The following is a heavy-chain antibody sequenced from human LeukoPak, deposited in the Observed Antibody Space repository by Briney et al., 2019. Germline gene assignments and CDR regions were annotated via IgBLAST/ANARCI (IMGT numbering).Heavy chain of an antibody. J-gene: IGHJ4*02. V-gene: IGHV5-51*01. CDR3: ARSQDYYGSGSYDY. Sequence: GESLKISCKGSGYKFPTYWIGWVRQMPGKGLEWMGTIYPDDSDTRYSPSFQGQVTISADKSISTAYLQWSSLKASDTAMYYCARSQDYYGSGSYDYWGQGTLVTVSS. CDR1: GYKFPTYW. CDR2: IYPDDSDT. D-gene: IGHD3-10*01.